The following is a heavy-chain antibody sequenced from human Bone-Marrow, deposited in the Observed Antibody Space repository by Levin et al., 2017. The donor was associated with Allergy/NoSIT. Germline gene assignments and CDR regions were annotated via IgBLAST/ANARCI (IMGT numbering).Heavy chain of an antibody. CDR3: ARGDSGAMITFGGVIGRYYFDY. Sequence: VASVKVSCKASGYTFTSYDINWVRQATGQGLEWMGWMNPNSGNTGYAQKFQGRVTMTRNTSISTAYMELSSLRSEDTAVYYCARGDSGAMITFGGVIGRYYFDYWGQGTLVTVSS. J-gene: IGHJ4*02. V-gene: IGHV1-8*01. CDR1: GYTFTSYD. D-gene: IGHD3-16*02. CDR2: MNPNSGNT.